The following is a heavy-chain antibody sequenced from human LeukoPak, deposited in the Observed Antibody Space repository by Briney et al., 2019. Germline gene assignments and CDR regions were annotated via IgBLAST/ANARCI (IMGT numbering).Heavy chain of an antibody. CDR2: ISSSSSTI. D-gene: IGHD3-22*01. CDR3: ARGSTYYDSSGQVPFDY. V-gene: IGHV3-48*01. Sequence: PGGSLRLSCAASGFTFSTYSMNWVRQAPGKGLEWVSYISSSSSTIYYADSLKGRFTISRDNAKNSLYLQMNSLRAEDTAVYYCARGSTYYDSSGQVPFDYWGQGTLVIVSS. J-gene: IGHJ4*02. CDR1: GFTFSTYS.